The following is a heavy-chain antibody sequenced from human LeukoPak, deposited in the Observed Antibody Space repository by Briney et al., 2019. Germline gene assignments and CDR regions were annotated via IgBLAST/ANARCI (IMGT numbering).Heavy chain of an antibody. CDR2: ISGSGGST. D-gene: IGHD2-2*01. CDR3: AKRRISSSTEFDY. Sequence: AEGSLRLSCAASGFTFSHAWMSWVRQAPGKGLEWVSAISGSGGSTYYADSVKGRFTISRDNSKNTLYLQMNSLRAEDTAVYYCAKRRISSSTEFDYWGQGTLVTVSS. CDR1: GFTFSHAW. V-gene: IGHV3-23*01. J-gene: IGHJ4*02.